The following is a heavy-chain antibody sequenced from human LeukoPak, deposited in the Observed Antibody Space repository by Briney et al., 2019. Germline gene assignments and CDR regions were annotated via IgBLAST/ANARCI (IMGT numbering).Heavy chain of an antibody. CDR1: GGSISSYY. CDR2: LSKSGNT. CDR3: ARARYVNSFYAFDI. Sequence: PSVTLSLTCTVSGGSISSYYWSWIRLPPGKGLEWIGYLSKSGNTNYSPSLKSRVTIFGDTSKNQFFLKLSSVTAADTAVYYCARARYVNSFYAFDIWGQGTLVTVSS. V-gene: IGHV4-59*01. J-gene: IGHJ3*02. D-gene: IGHD3-9*01.